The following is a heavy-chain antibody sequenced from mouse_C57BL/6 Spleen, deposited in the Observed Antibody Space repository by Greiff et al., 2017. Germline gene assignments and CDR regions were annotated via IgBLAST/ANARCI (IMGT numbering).Heavy chain of an antibody. CDR2: IYPGSGNT. Sequence: VQLQQSGAELVRPGASVKLSCKASGYTFTDYYINWVKQRPGQGLEWIARIYPGSGNTYYNEKFKGKATLTAEKSSSTAYMQLSSLTSEDSAVYFCARRETAQATGFAYWGQGTLVTVSA. V-gene: IGHV1-76*01. CDR1: GYTFTDYY. J-gene: IGHJ3*01. CDR3: ARRETAQATGFAY. D-gene: IGHD3-2*02.